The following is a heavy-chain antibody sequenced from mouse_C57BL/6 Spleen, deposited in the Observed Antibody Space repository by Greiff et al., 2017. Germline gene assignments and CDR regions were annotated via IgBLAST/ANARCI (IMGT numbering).Heavy chain of an antibody. Sequence: EVKLMESGGGLVKPGGSLKLSCAASGFTFSDYGMHWVRQAPEKGLEWVAYISSGSSTIYYADTVKGRFTISRDNAKNTLFLQMTSLRSEDTAMYYCASNPYFDYWGQGTTLTVSS. V-gene: IGHV5-17*01. CDR3: ASNPYFDY. CDR1: GFTFSDYG. J-gene: IGHJ2*01. CDR2: ISSGSSTI.